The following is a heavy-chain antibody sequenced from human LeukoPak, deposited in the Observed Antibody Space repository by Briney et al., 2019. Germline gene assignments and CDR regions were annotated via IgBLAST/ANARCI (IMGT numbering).Heavy chain of an antibody. CDR1: GGTFSSYA. D-gene: IGHD3-10*01. V-gene: IGHV1-69*13. Sequence: SVKVSCTASGGTFSSYAISWVRQAPGQGLEWMGGTIPIFGTANYAQKFQGRVTITADESTSTAYMELSSLRSEDTAVYYCASSTRPTMVRGVSPMWYYYYGMDVWGKGTTVTVSS. CDR3: ASSTRPTMVRGVSPMWYYYYGMDV. J-gene: IGHJ6*04. CDR2: TIPIFGTA.